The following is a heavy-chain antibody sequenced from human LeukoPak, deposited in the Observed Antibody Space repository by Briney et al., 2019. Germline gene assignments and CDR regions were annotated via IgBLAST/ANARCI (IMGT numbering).Heavy chain of an antibody. Sequence: SETLSLTCRVPVSSLSSNYWTRIRQPPGKGLEWIGYIYNSVYLNYSPSLKSRVTISLDTSRNHFSLKLSSVTAADTAVYYCVTCGGTSAYYYYMDVWGKGTTVTVSS. V-gene: IGHV4-59*01. J-gene: IGHJ6*03. CDR2: IYNSVYL. CDR1: VSSLSSNY. D-gene: IGHD2-21*01. CDR3: VTCGGTSAYYYYMDV.